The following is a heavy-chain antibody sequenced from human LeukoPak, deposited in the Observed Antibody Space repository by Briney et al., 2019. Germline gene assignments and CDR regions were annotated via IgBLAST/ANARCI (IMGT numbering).Heavy chain of an antibody. V-gene: IGHV3-30*02. J-gene: IGHJ4*02. CDR3: AKDTWNHYGSGSYYNGIDY. Sequence: GGSLRLSCAASGSTFSSYGMHWVRQAPGKGLEWVAFIRYDGTNKYYADSVKGRFTISRDNSKNTLYLQMNSLRAEDTAVYYCAKDTWNHYGSGSYYNGIDYWGQGTLVTVSS. CDR1: GSTFSSYG. D-gene: IGHD3-10*01. CDR2: IRYDGTNK.